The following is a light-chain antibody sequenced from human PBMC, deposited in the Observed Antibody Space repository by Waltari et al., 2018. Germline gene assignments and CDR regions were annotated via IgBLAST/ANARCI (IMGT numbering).Light chain of an antibody. CDR2: DVS. V-gene: IGLV2-11*01. Sequence: QSALTQPRSVSGSPGQSVTISCTGATRDVGGFTYVSWYQQHPGKAPKLMIYDVSKRPSGVPDRFAGSKSGYTASLTISGLQAEDEADYYCCSYAASYVVFGGGTKLTVL. CDR3: CSYAASYVV. J-gene: IGLJ2*01. CDR1: TRDVGGFTY.